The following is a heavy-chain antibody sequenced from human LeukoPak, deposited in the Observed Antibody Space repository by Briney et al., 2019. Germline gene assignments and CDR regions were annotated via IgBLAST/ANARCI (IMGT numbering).Heavy chain of an antibody. V-gene: IGHV4-39*01. CDR2: IYYSGST. CDR1: GGSISSSSYY. J-gene: IGHJ5*02. Sequence: PSETLSLTYTVSGGSISSSSYYWGWIRQPPGKGLEWIGSIYYSGSTYYNPSLKSRVTISVDTSKNQFSLKLSSVTAADTAVYYCARRGVVVVPAAIIGSNNWFDPWGQGTLVTVSS. CDR3: ARRGVVVVPAAIIGSNNWFDP. D-gene: IGHD2-2*01.